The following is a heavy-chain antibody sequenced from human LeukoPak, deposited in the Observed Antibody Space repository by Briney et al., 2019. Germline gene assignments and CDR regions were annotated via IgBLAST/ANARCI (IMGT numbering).Heavy chain of an antibody. J-gene: IGHJ4*02. CDR2: IYYSGST. Sequence: SETLSLTCTVSGGSISSSSYYWGWIRQPPGKGLEWIGSIYYSGSTYYNPSLKSRVTISVDTSKNQFSLKLSSVTAADTAVYYCARAPAIAAAGTSGPPYYFDYWGQGTLVTVSS. D-gene: IGHD6-13*01. CDR3: ARAPAIAAAGTSGPPYYFDY. V-gene: IGHV4-39*07. CDR1: GGSISSSSYY.